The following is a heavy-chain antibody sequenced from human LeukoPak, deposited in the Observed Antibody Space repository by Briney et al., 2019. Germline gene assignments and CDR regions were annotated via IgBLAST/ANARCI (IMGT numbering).Heavy chain of an antibody. V-gene: IGHV3-23*01. J-gene: IGHJ5*02. CDR3: AKPNWFDP. CDR2: ISGRGGST. Sequence: GGSLRLSCAASGFTFRNYWMHWVRQTPGKGLEWVSAISGRGGSTYYADSVKGRFTISRDNSKNTLYLQMNSLRAEDTAVYYCAKPNWFDPWGQGTLVTVSS. CDR1: GFTFRNYW.